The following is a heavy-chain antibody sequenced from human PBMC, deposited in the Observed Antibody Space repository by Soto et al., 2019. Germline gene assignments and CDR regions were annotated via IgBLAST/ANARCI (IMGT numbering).Heavy chain of an antibody. V-gene: IGHV3-23*01. CDR1: GFTFSTYA. J-gene: IGHJ6*04. D-gene: IGHD1-1*01. CDR3: VKGYWKGNV. CDR2: ISGSGGRI. Sequence: EVQLLESGGGLVQPGGSLRLSCAASGFTFSTYAMNWVRQAPGNGLEWVSAISGSGGRIHYADSVKGRFTISRDNFKNTVYLEINSMIDDDTALYYCVKGYWKGNVWGEGTTFSVSS.